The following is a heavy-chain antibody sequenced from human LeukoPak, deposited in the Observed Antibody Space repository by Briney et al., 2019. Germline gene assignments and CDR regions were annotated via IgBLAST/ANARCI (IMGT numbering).Heavy chain of an antibody. D-gene: IGHD2/OR15-2a*01. J-gene: IGHJ4*02. CDR3: AKTRVLVVNVN. V-gene: IGHV1-18*01. CDR1: GYIFIHYG. CDR2: ISPYNGHT. Sequence: ASVKVSCKSSGYIFIHYGYSWVRQAPGQGLEWMGWISPYNGHTNYAPNLQDRLTMTTDTSTSTAYMELRSLRSDDTAVYYCAKTRVLVVNVNWGQGTLVTVSS.